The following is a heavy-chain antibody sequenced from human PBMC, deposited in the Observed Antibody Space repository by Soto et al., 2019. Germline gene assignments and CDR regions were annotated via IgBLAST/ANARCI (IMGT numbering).Heavy chain of an antibody. CDR2: IRSKAYGGTT. CDR1: GFTFGDYA. Sequence: GSLRLSCTASGFTFGDYAMSWVRQAPGKGLEWVGFIRSKAYGGTTEYAESVKGRFTISRDDSKSIAYLKMNSLKTEDTAVYYCTAGKLHPSRDFDYWGQGT. J-gene: IGHJ4*02. D-gene: IGHD2-21*01. CDR3: TAGKLHPSRDFDY. V-gene: IGHV3-49*04.